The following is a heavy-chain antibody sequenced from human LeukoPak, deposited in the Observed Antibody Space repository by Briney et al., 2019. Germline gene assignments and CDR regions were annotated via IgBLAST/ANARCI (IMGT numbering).Heavy chain of an antibody. CDR3: AKDCGGDCYSLDY. Sequence: GGSLRLSCAASGFTFSSYGMHWVRQAPGKGLEWVAVISYDGSNKYYADSVKGRLTISRDNSKNTLYLQMNSLRAEDTAVYYCAKDCGGDCYSLDYWGQGTLVTVSS. CDR2: ISYDGSNK. D-gene: IGHD2-21*02. CDR1: GFTFSSYG. V-gene: IGHV3-30*18. J-gene: IGHJ4*02.